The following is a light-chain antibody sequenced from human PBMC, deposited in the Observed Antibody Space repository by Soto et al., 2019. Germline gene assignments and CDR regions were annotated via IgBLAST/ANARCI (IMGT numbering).Light chain of an antibody. CDR1: QSVSIW. J-gene: IGKJ1*01. CDR3: QQYTSYWT. V-gene: IGKV1-5*03. CDR2: KAS. Sequence: DIQMTQSPSTLSASVGDRVTITCRASQSVSIWLAWYQQKPGKAPKLLIYKASSLKSGVPSRFSGSGSGTEFPLTSSSLQPDDFATYYCQQYTSYWTFGQGTKVEMK.